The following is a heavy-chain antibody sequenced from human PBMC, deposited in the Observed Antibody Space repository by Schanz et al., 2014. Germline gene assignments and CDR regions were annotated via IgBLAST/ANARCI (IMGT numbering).Heavy chain of an antibody. V-gene: IGHV3-30*19. CDR3: ARDPNTSAWLPYFDT. CDR2: MWNDGIKT. Sequence: VQLLESGGGLVQPGGSLRLSCAASGFTFSKYGVHWVRQAPGKGLEWVAVMWNDGIKTHYADSGKGRFTISRDNSKNTVYLQMNSLRTDDTAMYYCARDPNTSAWLPYFDTWGQGTLVTVSS. D-gene: IGHD6-19*01. CDR1: GFTFSKYG. J-gene: IGHJ4*02.